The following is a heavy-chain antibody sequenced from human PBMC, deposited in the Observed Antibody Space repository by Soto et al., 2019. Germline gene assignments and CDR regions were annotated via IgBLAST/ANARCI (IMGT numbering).Heavy chain of an antibody. J-gene: IGHJ4*02. CDR2: ICSSGRCT. CDR3: AKRKDSCSGANCYSPFDY. D-gene: IGHD2-15*01. V-gene: IGHV3-23*01. CDR1: GFTFTTYG. Sequence: GALRLSCGASGFTFTTYGMSWVRQAPGKGLEWVSAICSSGRCTYYADSVKGRFTISRDNSKNTLYLQMNSLRAEDTAVYYCAKRKDSCSGANCYSPFDYWGQGTLVTVSS.